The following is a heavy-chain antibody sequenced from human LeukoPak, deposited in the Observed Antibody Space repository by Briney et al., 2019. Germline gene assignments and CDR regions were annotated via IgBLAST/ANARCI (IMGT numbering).Heavy chain of an antibody. V-gene: IGHV3-30-3*01. D-gene: IGHD3-3*01. CDR2: ISYDGSNK. J-gene: IGHJ4*02. Sequence: GGSLRLSCAASGFTFSSYAMHWVRQAPGKGLEWVAVISYDGSNKYYADSVKGRFTIFRDNSKNTLYLEMNSLRVEDTAVYYCARARGLRFLEWLLFGYWGQGTLVTVSS. CDR3: ARARGLRFLEWLLFGY. CDR1: GFTFSSYA.